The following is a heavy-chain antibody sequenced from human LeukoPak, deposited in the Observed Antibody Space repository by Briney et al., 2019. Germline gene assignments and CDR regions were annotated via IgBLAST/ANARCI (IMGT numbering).Heavy chain of an antibody. CDR1: GGSLSSYY. Sequence: SETLSLTCTVSGGSLSSYYWNWFRQPPGKGLEWIGYIYYSGSTNYNPSLTSRVTISVDTSKNQFSLKLSSVTAADTAVYYCARGDGYGGSYGSDYWGQGTLVTVSS. CDR2: IYYSGST. J-gene: IGHJ4*02. V-gene: IGHV4-59*01. D-gene: IGHD1-26*01. CDR3: ARGDGYGGSYGSDY.